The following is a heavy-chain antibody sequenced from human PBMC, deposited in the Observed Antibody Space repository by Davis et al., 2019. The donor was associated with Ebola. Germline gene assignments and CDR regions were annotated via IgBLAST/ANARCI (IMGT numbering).Heavy chain of an antibody. J-gene: IGHJ4*02. CDR2: ISSSSSYT. Sequence: LSLTCTVSGGSISGHYWSWIRQAPGTGLERVSYISSSSSYTNYADPVKGRFTISRDNAKNSLYLQMNSLRAEDTAVYYCARDQGDMITFGGVMAIFHFDYWGQGTLVTVSS. CDR1: GGSISGHY. D-gene: IGHD3-16*02. CDR3: ARDQGDMITFGGVMAIFHFDY. V-gene: IGHV3-11*06.